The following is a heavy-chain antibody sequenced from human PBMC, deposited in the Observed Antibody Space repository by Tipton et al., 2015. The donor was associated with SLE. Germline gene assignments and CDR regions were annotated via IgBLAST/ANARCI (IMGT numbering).Heavy chain of an antibody. Sequence: LRLSCTVSGGSISSSSYYWGWIRQPPGKGLEWIGSIYYSGSTYYNPSLKSRVTISVDTSKNQFSLKLSSVTAADTAVYYCARGAPTVTTYFDYWGQGTLVTVSS. V-gene: IGHV4-39*07. CDR1: GGSISSSSYY. D-gene: IGHD4-17*01. J-gene: IGHJ4*02. CDR2: IYYSGST. CDR3: ARGAPTVTTYFDY.